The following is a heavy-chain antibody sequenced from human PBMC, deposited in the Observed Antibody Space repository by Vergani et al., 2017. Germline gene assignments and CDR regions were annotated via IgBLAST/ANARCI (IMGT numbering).Heavy chain of an antibody. CDR3: ARGSQTWYFDL. Sequence: QVQLPQWGAGLLKPSETLSLTCAVYGGSFSGYYWSWIRQPPGKGLEWIGEINHSGSTNYNPSLKSRVTISVDTSKNQFSLKLSSVTAADTAVYYCARGSQTWYFDLWGRGTLVTVSS. V-gene: IGHV4-34*01. CDR1: GGSFSGYY. J-gene: IGHJ2*01. CDR2: INHSGST.